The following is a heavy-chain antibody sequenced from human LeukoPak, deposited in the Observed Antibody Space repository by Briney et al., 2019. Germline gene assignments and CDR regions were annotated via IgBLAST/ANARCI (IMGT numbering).Heavy chain of an antibody. J-gene: IGHJ4*02. D-gene: IGHD5-18*01. Sequence: SETLSLTCAVYGGSFSGYYWSWIRQPPGKGLEWIGGINHSGSTNYNPSLKSRVTISVDTSKNQFSLKLSSVTAADTAVYYCARYDTAMDSFDYWGQGTLVTVSS. CDR2: INHSGST. CDR1: GGSFSGYY. CDR3: ARYDTAMDSFDY. V-gene: IGHV4-34*01.